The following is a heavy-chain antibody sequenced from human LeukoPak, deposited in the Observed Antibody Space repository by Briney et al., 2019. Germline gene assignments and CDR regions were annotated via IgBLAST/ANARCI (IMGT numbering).Heavy chain of an antibody. D-gene: IGHD2-15*01. Sequence: ASVKVSCKASGYTFTDYVINWVRQATGQGLEWMGWMNPNSGATGYAEEFQGRVTMTRSTSISVAYMELSSLTSEDTAVYYCTRPPPRNCRGDSCDDYWGQGTLVTVSS. CDR2: MNPNSGAT. CDR1: GYTFTDYV. CDR3: TRPPPRNCRGDSCDDY. V-gene: IGHV1-8*01. J-gene: IGHJ4*02.